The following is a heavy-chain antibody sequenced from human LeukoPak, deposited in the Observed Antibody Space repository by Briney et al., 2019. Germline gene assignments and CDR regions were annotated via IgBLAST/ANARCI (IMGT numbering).Heavy chain of an antibody. CDR3: ARRRGLTMVRGVIHNWFDP. D-gene: IGHD3-10*01. CDR2: INHSGST. Sequence: SETLSLTCAVYGGSFSGYYWSWIRQPPGKGLEWIGEINHSGSTNYNPSLKSRVTISVDTSKNQFSLKLSSVTAADTAVYYCARRRGLTMVRGVIHNWFDPWGQGTLVTVSS. CDR1: GGSFSGYY. V-gene: IGHV4-34*01. J-gene: IGHJ5*02.